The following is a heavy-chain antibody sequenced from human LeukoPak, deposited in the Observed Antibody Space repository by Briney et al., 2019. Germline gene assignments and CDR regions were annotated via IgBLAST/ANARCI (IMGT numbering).Heavy chain of an antibody. D-gene: IGHD3-22*01. J-gene: IGHJ6*03. CDR1: GGSISNNLYH. V-gene: IGHV4-39*01. CDR2: IYYSGST. CDR3: ARQSADHYDSSGYVYYMDV. Sequence: SETLSLTCTVSGGSISNNLYHWGWIRQPPGKGLEWIGSIYYSGSTYYNPSLKSRVTISVDTSNNHFSLKLSSVTAADTAVYYCARQSADHYDSSGYVYYMDVWGKGTTVTISS.